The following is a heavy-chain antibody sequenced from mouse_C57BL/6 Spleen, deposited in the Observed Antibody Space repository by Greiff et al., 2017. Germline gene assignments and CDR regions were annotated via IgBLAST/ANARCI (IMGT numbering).Heavy chain of an antibody. J-gene: IGHJ2*01. Sequence: EVKLVESGGGLVKPGGSLKLSCAASGFTFSSYAMSWVRQTPEKRLEWVATISDGGSYTYYPDNVKGRFTISRDNAKTNLYLQMSHLKSEDTAMYYCARGGGPFDYWGQGTTLTVSS. D-gene: IGHD3-3*01. CDR2: ISDGGSYT. CDR1: GFTFSSYA. V-gene: IGHV5-4*03. CDR3: ARGGGPFDY.